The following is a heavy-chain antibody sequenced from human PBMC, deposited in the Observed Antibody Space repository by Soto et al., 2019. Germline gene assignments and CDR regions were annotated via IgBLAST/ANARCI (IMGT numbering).Heavy chain of an antibody. V-gene: IGHV1-3*01. CDR2: INAGNGNT. J-gene: IGHJ4*02. D-gene: IGHD6-19*01. CDR1: GYTFTSFT. CDR3: ARAIAVAAPYFFDY. Sequence: ASVKVSCKASGYTFTSFTIHWVRQAPGQRLEWMGWINAGNGNTKCSQKFQGRVTITRDTSASTAYMELSSLRSEDTAVYYCARAIAVAAPYFFDYWGQGTLVTVS.